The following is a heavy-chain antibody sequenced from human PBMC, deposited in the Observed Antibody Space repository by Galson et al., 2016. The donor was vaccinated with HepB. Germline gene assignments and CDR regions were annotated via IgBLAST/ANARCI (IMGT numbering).Heavy chain of an antibody. CDR3: ARAGRRGSGYGYYFDY. D-gene: IGHD5-12*01. V-gene: IGHV1-2*04. CDR2: INPNSGDT. Sequence: SVKVSCKASGYTFTDYHFHWVRQAPGQGPEWMGWINPNSGDTNYAQKFQGWVTMTSDTSTSTAYMELTTLTSDDAAVFYCARAGRRGSGYGYYFDYWGQGTLVTVSS. CDR1: GYTFTDYH. J-gene: IGHJ4*02.